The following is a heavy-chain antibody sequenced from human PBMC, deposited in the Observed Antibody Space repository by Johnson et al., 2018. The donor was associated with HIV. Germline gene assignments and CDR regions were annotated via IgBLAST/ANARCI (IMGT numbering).Heavy chain of an antibody. CDR1: GFTFSSYW. Sequence: VQLVESGGGLVQPGGSLRLSCAASGFTFSSYWMSWVRQAPGKGLEWVANIKQDGSEKYYVDSVKGRFTISSDSSKNKVFLQLSNVRPDDTAMYYCASGVHTFGVEATPRGFFDLWDQGTMVTVSS. CDR2: IKQDGSEK. J-gene: IGHJ3*01. V-gene: IGHV3-7*02. D-gene: IGHD3-3*01. CDR3: ASGVHTFGVEATPRGFFDL.